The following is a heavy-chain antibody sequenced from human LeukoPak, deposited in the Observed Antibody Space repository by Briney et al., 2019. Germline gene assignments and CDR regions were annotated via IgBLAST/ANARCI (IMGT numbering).Heavy chain of an antibody. CDR1: GFTFGSYW. J-gene: IGHJ6*03. D-gene: IGHD7-27*01. CDR3: ARAVSRVTGDYYYYMDV. CDR2: INSDGSST. V-gene: IGHV3-74*01. Sequence: PGGSLRLSCAASGFTFGSYWMHWVRQAPGKGLVWVSRINSDGSSTSYADSVKGRFTISRDNAKNTLYLQMNSLRAEDTAVYYCARAVSRVTGDYYYYMDVWGKGTTVTVSS.